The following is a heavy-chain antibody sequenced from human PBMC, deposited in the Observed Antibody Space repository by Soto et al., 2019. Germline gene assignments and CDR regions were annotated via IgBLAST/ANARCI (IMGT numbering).Heavy chain of an antibody. D-gene: IGHD6-25*01. V-gene: IGHV4-39*01. CDR2: AYFSGGNT. CDR3: AYGSSSAWIDF. Sequence: SETLSLTCSVSGDSMRGYHFYWAWIRQAPGKGLEWTGSAYFSGGNTYYNPSLKSRVSIFVDTSKNEFSLRLTSLTAADTAVYFCAYGSSSAWIDFWGQGTLVTVSS. J-gene: IGHJ4*02. CDR1: GDSMRGYHFY.